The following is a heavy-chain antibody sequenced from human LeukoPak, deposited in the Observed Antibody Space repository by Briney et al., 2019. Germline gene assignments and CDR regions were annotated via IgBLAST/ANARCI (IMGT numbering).Heavy chain of an antibody. Sequence: PSETLSLTCTVSGGSISSYYWSWIRQPPGKGLEWIGYIYYSGSTNYNPSLKSRVTISVDTSKNQFSLKLSSVTAADTAVYYCARGPPAPVVDIVATGFDYWGQGTLVTVSS. CDR1: GGSISSYY. J-gene: IGHJ4*02. CDR3: ARGPPAPVVDIVATGFDY. V-gene: IGHV4-59*01. CDR2: IYYSGST. D-gene: IGHD5-12*01.